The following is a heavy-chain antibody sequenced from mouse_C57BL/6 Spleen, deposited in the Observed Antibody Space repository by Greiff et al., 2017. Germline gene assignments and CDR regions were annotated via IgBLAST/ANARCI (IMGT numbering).Heavy chain of an antibody. CDR3: ARSDLLWSLVY. CDR1: GYTFTSYW. Sequence: QVQLKQPGPELVKPGASVKLSCKASGYTFTSYWMHWVKQRPGQGLEWIGNINPSNGGTNYNEKFKSKATLTVDKSSSTAYMQLSSLTSADSAVYYCARSDLLWSLVYWGQGTSVTVSS. D-gene: IGHD2-1*01. CDR2: INPSNGGT. V-gene: IGHV1-53*01. J-gene: IGHJ4*01.